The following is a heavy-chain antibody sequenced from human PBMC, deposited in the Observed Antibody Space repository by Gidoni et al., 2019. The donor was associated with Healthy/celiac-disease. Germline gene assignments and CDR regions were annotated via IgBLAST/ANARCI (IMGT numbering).Heavy chain of an antibody. V-gene: IGHV3-15*01. Sequence: EVQLVESGGGLVKPGGSLRLSCAASGFTFSNAWMRWVRQAPGKGLEWVGRIKSKTEGGTTDYAAPVKGRFTISRDDSKNTLYLQMNSLKTEDTAVYYCTTDRDEMAENYYYYGMDVWGQGTTVTVSS. D-gene: IGHD6-19*01. CDR1: GFTFSNAW. CDR2: IKSKTEGGTT. J-gene: IGHJ6*02. CDR3: TTDRDEMAENYYYYGMDV.